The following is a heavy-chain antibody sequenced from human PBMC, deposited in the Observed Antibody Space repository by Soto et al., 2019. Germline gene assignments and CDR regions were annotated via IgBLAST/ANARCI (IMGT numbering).Heavy chain of an antibody. CDR2: IYYSGST. V-gene: IGHV4-31*03. CDR3: ARVVAVAGTVFDY. J-gene: IGHJ4*02. Sequence: PSETLSLTCTVSGGSISSGGYYWSWIRQHPGKGLEWIGYIYYSGSTYYNPSLKSRVTISVDTSKNQFSLKLSSVTAADTAVYYCARVVAVAGTVFDYWGQGTLVTVSS. CDR1: GGSISSGGYY. D-gene: IGHD6-19*01.